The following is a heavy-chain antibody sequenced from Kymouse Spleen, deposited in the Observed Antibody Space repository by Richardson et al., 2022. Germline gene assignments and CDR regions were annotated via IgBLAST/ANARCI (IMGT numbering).Heavy chain of an antibody. CDR1: GFTVSSNY. Sequence: EVQLVESGGGLIQPGGSLRLSCAASGFTVSSNYMSWVRQAPGKGLEWVSVIYSGGSTYYADSVKGRFTISRDNSKNTLYLQMNSLRAEDTAVYYCARGYYDSSGYYSFDYWGQGTLVTVSS. CDR3: ARGYYDSSGYYSFDY. CDR2: IYSGGST. J-gene: IGHJ4*02. D-gene: IGHD3-22*01. V-gene: IGHV3-53*01.